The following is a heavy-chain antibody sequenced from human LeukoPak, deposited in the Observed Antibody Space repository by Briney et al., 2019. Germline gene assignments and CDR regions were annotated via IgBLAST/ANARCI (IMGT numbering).Heavy chain of an antibody. D-gene: IGHD3-3*01. CDR2: INHSGST. J-gene: IGHJ4*02. V-gene: IGHV4-34*01. CDR3: ARGRFRLEWLSPFAY. CDR1: GGSFSGYY. Sequence: KTSETLSLTCAVYGGSFSGYYWSWIRQPPGKGLEWIGEINHSGSTNYNPSLKSRVTISVDTSKNQFSLKLSSVTAADTAVYYCARGRFRLEWLSPFAYWGQGTLVTVSS.